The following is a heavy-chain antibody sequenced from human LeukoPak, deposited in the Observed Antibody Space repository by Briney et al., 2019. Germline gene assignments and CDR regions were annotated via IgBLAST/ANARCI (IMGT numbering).Heavy chain of an antibody. CDR1: GFTFSSYT. D-gene: IGHD7-27*01. CDR2: ITTSDGNT. J-gene: IGHJ4*02. Sequence: GGSLRLSCAASGFTFSSYTMSWVRQAPGKGLEWVSTITTSDGNTYYADSVKGRFTVSRDYSKNTLFLQMNSLRAEDTAVYYCAKDGGLWVSAHWGDSWGRGTLVTVSS. CDR3: AKDGGLWVSAHWGDS. V-gene: IGHV3-23*01.